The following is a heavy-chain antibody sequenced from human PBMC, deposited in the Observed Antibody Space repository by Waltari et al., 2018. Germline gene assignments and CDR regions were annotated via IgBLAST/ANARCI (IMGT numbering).Heavy chain of an antibody. CDR1: GGSISSYY. CDR3: ARQGDSSGWYDY. J-gene: IGHJ4*02. Sequence: QVQLQESGPGLVKPSETLSLTCTVSGGSISSYYWSWIRQPPGKGLEWIGYIYYSGSTYYYPSLKSRFTISVDTSKNQFSLKLSSVTAADTAVYYCARQGDSSGWYDYWGQGTLVTVSS. V-gene: IGHV4-59*08. D-gene: IGHD6-19*01. CDR2: IYYSGST.